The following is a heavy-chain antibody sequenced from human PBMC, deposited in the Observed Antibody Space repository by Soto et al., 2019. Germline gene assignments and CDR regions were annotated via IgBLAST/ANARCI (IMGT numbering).Heavy chain of an antibody. CDR3: TRDRGFGMDV. CDR1: GGSISGGRYY. J-gene: IGHJ6*02. V-gene: IGHV4-31*03. CDR2: IYDNGIT. Sequence: QVPLQESGPGLVKPSQTLSLTCNVSGGSISGGRYYWNWIRQPPGEGLGRIGNIYDNGITYYNPSLKSRVIISEDPSKNQFSLRLSSVTAADTAVYYCTRDRGFGMDVGGQWTTVTVSS.